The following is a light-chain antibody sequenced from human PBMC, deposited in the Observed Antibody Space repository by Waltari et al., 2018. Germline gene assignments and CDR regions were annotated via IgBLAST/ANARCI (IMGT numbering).Light chain of an antibody. CDR1: SSDVGGYNY. J-gene: IGLJ2*01. Sequence: QSALTQPASVSGSPGQSITIPCTGTSSDVGGYNYVSWYQQHPGKAPKRMLYDVNKWPSGISARFSGSKSGNTASLTISGLQAEDEADYYCCSYGGGSIAIFGGGTKLTVL. CDR2: DVN. CDR3: CSYGGGSIAI. V-gene: IGLV2-14*03.